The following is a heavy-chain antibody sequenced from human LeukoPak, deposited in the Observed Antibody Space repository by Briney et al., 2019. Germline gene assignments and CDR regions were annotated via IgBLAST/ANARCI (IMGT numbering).Heavy chain of an antibody. CDR3: ATLYCSTTSCFDY. CDR2: ISRDGSEK. V-gene: IGHV3-7*01. CDR1: GFTFSSYW. Sequence: GGSLRLSCAASGFTFSSYWMSWFRQAPGKGLDWVANISRDGSEKIYVASVKGRFTISRDNAKNSLYLQMSSLSAEDTAVYYCATLYCSTTSCFDYWGQGTLVTVSS. J-gene: IGHJ4*02. D-gene: IGHD2-2*01.